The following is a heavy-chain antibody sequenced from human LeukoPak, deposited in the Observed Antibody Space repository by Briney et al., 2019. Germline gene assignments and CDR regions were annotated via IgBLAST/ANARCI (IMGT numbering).Heavy chain of an antibody. CDR2: IYSSGRT. V-gene: IGHV4-4*07. Sequence: SETLSLTCTVSGGSISSYYWSWIRQPAGEGLEWIGRIYSSGRTDRTEYNSSLKSRVTLSIDTSKNQFYLKLSSVTAADTALYYCARERQGWWLDSWGQGTLVTVSS. CDR3: ARERQGWWLDS. J-gene: IGHJ5*01. D-gene: IGHD5-24*01. CDR1: GGSISSYY.